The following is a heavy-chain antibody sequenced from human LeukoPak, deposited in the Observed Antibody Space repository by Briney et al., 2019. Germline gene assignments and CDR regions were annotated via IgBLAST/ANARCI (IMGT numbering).Heavy chain of an antibody. Sequence: PSETLSLTCTVSGGSISSGSYYWSWIRQPAGKGLEWIGRISSSGSTYYNPSLKSRVTMSVDTSTNQFSLKLSSVTAADTAVYYCAKDLTGTTNYWGQGTLVTVSS. CDR2: ISSSGST. V-gene: IGHV4-61*10. CDR3: AKDLTGTTNY. J-gene: IGHJ4*02. D-gene: IGHD1-7*01. CDR1: GGSISSGSYY.